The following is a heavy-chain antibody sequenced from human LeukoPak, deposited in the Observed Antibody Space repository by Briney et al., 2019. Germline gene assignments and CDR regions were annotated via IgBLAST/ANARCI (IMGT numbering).Heavy chain of an antibody. Sequence: ASVKVSCKASGYTFTSYYMHWVRRAPGQGLEWMGIINPSGGSTSYAQKFQGRVTMTRDMSTSTVYMELSSLRSEDTAVYYCARDFSGYEGYFDYWGQGTLVTVSS. V-gene: IGHV1-46*01. CDR1: GYTFTSYY. CDR3: ARDFSGYEGYFDY. D-gene: IGHD5-12*01. J-gene: IGHJ4*02. CDR2: INPSGGST.